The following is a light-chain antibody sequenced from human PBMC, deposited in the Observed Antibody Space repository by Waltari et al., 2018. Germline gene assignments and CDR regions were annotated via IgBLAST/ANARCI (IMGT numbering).Light chain of an antibody. CDR3: SSYSDSSTPVL. Sequence: QSALNQPASVSGSPGQSIAISCNGSSGDIGGSDFVSWYQQHPGEAPKLIIYDVFNRPSVISCRFSGSKSGNTASLTISGLQTDDEANYYCSSYSDSSTPVLFGGGTTVTVL. CDR1: SGDIGGSDF. J-gene: IGLJ2*01. V-gene: IGLV2-14*03. CDR2: DVF.